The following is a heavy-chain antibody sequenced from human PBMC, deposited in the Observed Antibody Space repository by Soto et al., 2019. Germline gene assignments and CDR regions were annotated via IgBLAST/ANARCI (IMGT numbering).Heavy chain of an antibody. CDR2: IVPIVDTS. D-gene: IGHD2-15*01. Sequence: SVKVTCKTSGGTFSSYAISWVRQAPGQGLEWMGGIVPIVDTSTYAQKFQGRVTITADESTSTAYMELSSLRSDDTAIYYCVRVVAIPGYPDNWG. CDR3: VRVVAIPGYPDN. J-gene: IGHJ4*03. V-gene: IGHV1-69*13. CDR1: GGTFSSYA.